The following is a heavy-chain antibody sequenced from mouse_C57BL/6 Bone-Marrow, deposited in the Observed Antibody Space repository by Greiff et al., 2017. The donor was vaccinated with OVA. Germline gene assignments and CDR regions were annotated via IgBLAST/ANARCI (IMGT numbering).Heavy chain of an antibody. CDR2: IYPGDGDT. CDR3: ARGGYYYYYFDY. Sequence: VKLQESGAELVKPGASVKISCKASGYAFSSYWMNWVKQRPGKGLEWIGQIYPGDGDTNYNGKFKGKATLTADKSSSTAYMQLSSLTSEDSAVYFCARGGYYYYYFDYWGQGTTLTVSS. V-gene: IGHV1-80*01. CDR1: GYAFSSYW. D-gene: IGHD1-1*01. J-gene: IGHJ2*01.